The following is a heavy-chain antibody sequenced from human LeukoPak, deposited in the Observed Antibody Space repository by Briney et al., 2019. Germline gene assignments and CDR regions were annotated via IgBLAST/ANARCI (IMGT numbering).Heavy chain of an antibody. D-gene: IGHD1-1*01. CDR3: ARALTTYYYYYMDV. V-gene: IGHV3-66*01. J-gene: IGHJ6*03. Sequence: GGSLRLSCAASGFTVSSNYMSWVRQAPGKGLEWVSIIYNGGSTYYADSVKGRFTISRDVSKNTLYLQMNSLRAEDTAVYYCARALTTYYYYYMDVWGKGTTVTVSS. CDR1: GFTVSSNY. CDR2: IYNGGST.